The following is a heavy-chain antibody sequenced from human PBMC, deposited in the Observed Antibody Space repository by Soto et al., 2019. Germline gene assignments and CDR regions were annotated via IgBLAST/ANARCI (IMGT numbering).Heavy chain of an antibody. D-gene: IGHD4-4*01. V-gene: IGHV3-23*01. Sequence: VQLLESGGGLVQSGGSLRLSCAASGFTFSSFAMNWVRQAPGKGLEWVSTISVSGDTTTYADSVKGRFTISRDNSMDTLNLQMNSLRAEDTALYFCAKDGVGWVTTVSYFDSWGQGTRVTVSS. CDR3: AKDGVGWVTTVSYFDS. CDR2: ISVSGDTT. J-gene: IGHJ4*02. CDR1: GFTFSSFA.